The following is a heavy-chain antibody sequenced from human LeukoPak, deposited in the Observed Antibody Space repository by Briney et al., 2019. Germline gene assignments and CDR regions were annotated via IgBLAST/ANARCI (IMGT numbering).Heavy chain of an antibody. Sequence: GGSLRLSCAASGFTFSSYSMNWVRQAPGQGLEWVSSISSSSSYIYYADSVKSRFTISRDNATNSLYLRMNSLRAEDTAAYYCASCDNSATWGQGTLVTVSS. D-gene: IGHD6-19*01. CDR2: ISSSSSYI. CDR1: GFTFSSYS. V-gene: IGHV3-21*01. CDR3: ASCDNSAT. J-gene: IGHJ5*02.